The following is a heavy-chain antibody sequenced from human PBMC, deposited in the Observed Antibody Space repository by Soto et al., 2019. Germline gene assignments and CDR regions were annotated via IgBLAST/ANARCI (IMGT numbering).Heavy chain of an antibody. CDR1: GYTFTSYA. CDR2: INAGNGNT. J-gene: IGHJ5*02. Sequence: GASVKVSCKASGYTFTSYAMHWVRQAPGQRLEWMGWINAGNGNTKYSQKFQGRVTITRDTSASTAYMELSSLRSEDTAVYYCARSRPYDFWSGYSPDNWSDPWGQGTLVTVSS. CDR3: ARSRPYDFWSGYSPDNWSDP. V-gene: IGHV1-3*01. D-gene: IGHD3-3*01.